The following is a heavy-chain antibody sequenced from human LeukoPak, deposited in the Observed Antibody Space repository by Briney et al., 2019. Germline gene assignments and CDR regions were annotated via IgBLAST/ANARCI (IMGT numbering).Heavy chain of an antibody. CDR3: ARGTPGGEFY. CDR2: ISYDGSNK. V-gene: IGHV3-30*14. CDR1: GFTFSSYA. Sequence: PGGSLRLSCAASGFTFSSYAMHWVRQAPGKGLEWVAVISYDGSNKYYADSVKGRFTISRDNSKNTLYLQMNSLRAEDTAVYYCARGTPGGEFYWGQGTLVTVSS. D-gene: IGHD1-14*01. J-gene: IGHJ4*02.